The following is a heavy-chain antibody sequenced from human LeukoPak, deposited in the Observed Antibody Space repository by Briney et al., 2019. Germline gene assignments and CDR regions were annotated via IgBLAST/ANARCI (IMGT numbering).Heavy chain of an antibody. D-gene: IGHD4-17*01. CDR2: ISAYNGNT. CDR3: ARDYVFYGDAYYFDY. J-gene: IGHJ4*02. Sequence: ASVKVSCKASGYTFTSYGISWVRQAPRQGLEWMGWISAYNGNTNYAQKLQGRVTMTTDTSTSTAYMELRSLRSDDTAVYYCARDYVFYGDAYYFDYWGQGTLVTVSS. V-gene: IGHV1-18*01. CDR1: GYTFTSYG.